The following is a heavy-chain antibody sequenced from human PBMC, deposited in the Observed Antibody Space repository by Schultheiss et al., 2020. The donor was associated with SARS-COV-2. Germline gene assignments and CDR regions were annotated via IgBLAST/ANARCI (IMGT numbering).Heavy chain of an antibody. V-gene: IGHV4-31*03. CDR3: ARGVGGDIVLVMYDS. CDR1: GGSTSSGGYY. Sequence: SQTLSLTCTVTGGSTSSGGYYWSWIRQHPGKGLEWIGNIHYSGTTYFNPSLKSRVTISVDTSKNQFSLKLSSLTAADTAVYYCARGVGGDIVLVMYDSWGQGTLVTVSS. D-gene: IGHD2-8*02. J-gene: IGHJ4*02. CDR2: IHYSGTT.